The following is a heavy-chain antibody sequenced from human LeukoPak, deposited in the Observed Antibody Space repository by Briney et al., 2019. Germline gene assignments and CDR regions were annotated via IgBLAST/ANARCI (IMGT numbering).Heavy chain of an antibody. CDR1: GGTFSSYA. V-gene: IGHV1-69*04. J-gene: IGHJ3*02. Sequence: SVKVSCKASGGTFSSYAISWVRQAPGQGLEWMGRIIPIFGIANYAQKFQGRVTITADKSTSTAYMEPSSLRSEDTAVYYCASAKYDTPEGAFDIWGQGTMVTVSS. D-gene: IGHD3-22*01. CDR3: ASAKYDTPEGAFDI. CDR2: IIPIFGIA.